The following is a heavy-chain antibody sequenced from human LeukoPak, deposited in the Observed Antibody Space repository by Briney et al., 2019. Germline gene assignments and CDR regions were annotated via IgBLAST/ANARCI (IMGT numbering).Heavy chain of an antibody. D-gene: IGHD3-10*01. J-gene: IGHJ4*02. Sequence: PGGSLRLSCAASGFTFSSYAMSWVRQALGKGLEWVSAISGSGGSTYYADSVKGRFTISRDNSKNTLYLQMNSLRAEDTAVYYCAKSREGSGSYYYYYFDYWGQGTLVTVSS. CDR3: AKSREGSGSYYYYYFDY. CDR1: GFTFSSYA. V-gene: IGHV3-23*01. CDR2: ISGSGGST.